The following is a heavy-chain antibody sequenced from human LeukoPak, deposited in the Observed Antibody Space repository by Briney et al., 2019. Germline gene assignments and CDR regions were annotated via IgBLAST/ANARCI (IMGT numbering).Heavy chain of an antibody. CDR3: ARQAVLGATRWFDP. CDR2: IYYSGST. Sequence: GSLRLSCSVSGGSISRSNYYWGWIRPPPGKGLEWIGGIYYSGSTYHNPSLKSRVTISVNTSKNQFSLKVRSVTAADTAVYYCARQAVLGATRWFDPWGQGTLVTVSS. D-gene: IGHD1-26*01. V-gene: IGHV4-39*01. CDR1: GGSISRSNYY. J-gene: IGHJ5*02.